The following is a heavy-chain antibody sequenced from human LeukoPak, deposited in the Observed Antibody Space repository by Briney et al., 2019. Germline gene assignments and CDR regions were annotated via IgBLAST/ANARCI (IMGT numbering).Heavy chain of an antibody. V-gene: IGHV1-69*01. CDR1: GGTFSSYA. J-gene: IGHJ4*02. D-gene: IGHD4-17*01. Sequence: GSSVKVSCKASGGTFSSYAISWVRQAPGQGLEWMGGIIPIFGTANYAQKFQGRVTITADESTSTAYMELSSLRSEDTAVYYCARGFSTGGDYQPFDYWGQGTLVTVSS. CDR3: ARGFSTGGDYQPFDY. CDR2: IIPIFGTA.